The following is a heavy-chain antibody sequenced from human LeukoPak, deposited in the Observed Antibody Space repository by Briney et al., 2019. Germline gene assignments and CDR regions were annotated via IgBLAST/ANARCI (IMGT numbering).Heavy chain of an antibody. CDR2: IYYSGST. J-gene: IGHJ5*02. CDR1: GGSISSYY. CDR3: ARAIIGWYWFDP. D-gene: IGHD6-19*01. V-gene: IGHV4-59*08. Sequence: SETLSLTCTVSGGSISSYYWSWIRQPPGKGLEWFGYIYYSGSTNYNPSLKSRVTISVDTSKNQFPLKLTSVTAADTAVYYCARAIIGWYWFDPWGQGTLVTVSS.